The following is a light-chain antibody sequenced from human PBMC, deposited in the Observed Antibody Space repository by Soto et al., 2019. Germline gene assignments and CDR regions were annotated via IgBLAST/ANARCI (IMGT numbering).Light chain of an antibody. CDR2: DAY. CDR1: QSFRGL. CDR3: QQYKNWPL. J-gene: IGKJ5*01. Sequence: EVVLTQSPVTLSLSPGERATLSCRASQSFRGLLAWYQQKPGQAPRLLIYDAYNRATGIPPRFSGSGSGTDFTLTISSLQSEDFAVYYCQQYKNWPLFGQGTRLEIK. V-gene: IGKV3-11*01.